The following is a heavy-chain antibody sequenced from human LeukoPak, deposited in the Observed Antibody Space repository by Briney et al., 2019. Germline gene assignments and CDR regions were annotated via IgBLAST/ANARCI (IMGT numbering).Heavy chain of an antibody. D-gene: IGHD3-10*01. V-gene: IGHV1-2*02. CDR2: INPNSGDT. CDR3: ARDDYGSGSYEEY. Sequence: ASVKVSCKSSGYTFTVDYMHCVRQAPGQGLEWMGWINPNSGDTNYAQKVQGRVTMTRDTSISTAYMELSRLRSDDTAVYYCARDDYGSGSYEEYWGQGTLVTVSP. J-gene: IGHJ4*02. CDR1: GYTFTVDY.